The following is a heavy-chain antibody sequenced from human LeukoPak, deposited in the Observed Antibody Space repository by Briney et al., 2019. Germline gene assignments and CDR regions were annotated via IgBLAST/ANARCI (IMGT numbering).Heavy chain of an antibody. Sequence: PGGSLRLSCTVSGFTVSSDSMSWIRQAPGKGLEWVSFIYSGGSTHYSDSVKGRFTISRDNSKNSLYLQMNSLRAEDTAVYYCARGVPAATNWYFDLWGRGTLVTVSS. J-gene: IGHJ2*01. CDR1: GFTVSSDS. D-gene: IGHD2-2*01. CDR2: IYSGGST. CDR3: ARGVPAATNWYFDL. V-gene: IGHV3-53*01.